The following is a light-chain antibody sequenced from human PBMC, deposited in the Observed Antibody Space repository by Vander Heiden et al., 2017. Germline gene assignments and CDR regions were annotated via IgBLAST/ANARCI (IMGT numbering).Light chain of an antibody. Sequence: IRMTQSPSSFSASTGDRVTITCRASQGISSHLAWYQQKPGKAPNLLIYGASTLQRGVPSRFSGSGAGTDFTVTISFLQSEDFATYYCQQYYSYPVTFGGGTKVEIK. CDR1: QGISSH. CDR2: GAS. CDR3: QQYYSYPVT. V-gene: IGKV1-8*01. J-gene: IGKJ4*01.